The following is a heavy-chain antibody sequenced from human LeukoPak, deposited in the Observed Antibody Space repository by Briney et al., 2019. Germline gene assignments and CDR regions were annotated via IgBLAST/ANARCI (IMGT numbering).Heavy chain of an antibody. CDR2: ISSSSSTI. Sequence: PGGSLRLSCAASGFIFSSYSMNWVRQAPGKGLEWVSYISSSSSTIYYTDSVKGRFTISRDNAKNSLYLQMNSLRAEDTAVYYCAKVAVAGYFDYWGQGTLVTVSS. D-gene: IGHD6-19*01. J-gene: IGHJ4*02. CDR1: GFIFSSYS. V-gene: IGHV3-48*01. CDR3: AKVAVAGYFDY.